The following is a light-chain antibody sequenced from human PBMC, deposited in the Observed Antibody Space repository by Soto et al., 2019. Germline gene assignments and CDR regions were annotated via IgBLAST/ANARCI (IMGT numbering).Light chain of an antibody. J-gene: IGKJ5*01. CDR1: QSIINR. CDR2: GAS. CDR3: QQYNRWSSIT. Sequence: EIVMTQSPATLSVSPGERVTLSCRASQSIINRLGWYQQKPGQAPRLLIYGASTRATDVPARFSGSGSGTEFTLTISSLQSEDFAVYYWQQYNRWSSITFGHGTRLEIK. V-gene: IGKV3-15*01.